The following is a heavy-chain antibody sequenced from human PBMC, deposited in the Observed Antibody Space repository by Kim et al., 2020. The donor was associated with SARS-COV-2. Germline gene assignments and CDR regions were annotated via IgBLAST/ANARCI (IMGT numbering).Heavy chain of an antibody. J-gene: IGHJ6*02. CDR1: GFTFGDYA. CDR3: AKDMGVGYCSSTSCYYYYYGMDV. D-gene: IGHD2-2*01. Sequence: GGSLRLSCAASGFTFGDYAMHWVRQAPGKGLEWVSGISWNSGSIGYADSVKGRFTISRDNAKNSLYLQMNSLRAEDTALYYCAKDMGVGYCSSTSCYYYYYGMDVWGQGTTVTVSS. V-gene: IGHV3-9*01. CDR2: ISWNSGSI.